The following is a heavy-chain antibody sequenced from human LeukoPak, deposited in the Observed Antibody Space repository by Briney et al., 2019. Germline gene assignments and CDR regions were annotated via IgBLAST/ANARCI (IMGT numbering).Heavy chain of an antibody. CDR3: AKDSGRGRSVEWLRDAFDI. Sequence: GGSLRLSCAASGFTFSSYAMSWVRQAPGKGLEWVSTISGSGGSTYYADSVKGRFTISRDNSKNTLYLQMNSLRAEDTAVYYCAKDSGRGRSVEWLRDAFDIWGQGTMVTVSS. CDR2: ISGSGGST. D-gene: IGHD3-3*01. J-gene: IGHJ3*02. V-gene: IGHV3-23*01. CDR1: GFTFSSYA.